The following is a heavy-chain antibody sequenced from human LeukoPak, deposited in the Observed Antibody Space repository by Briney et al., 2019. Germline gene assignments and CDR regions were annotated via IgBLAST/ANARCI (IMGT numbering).Heavy chain of an antibody. CDR2: TRNEANIYTT. Sequence: GGSLRLSCAASGFIFSDHYMDWVRQAPGKGLEWVGRTRNEANIYTTKYAASVKGRFTVSRDDSKNSLYLQMNSLKTEDTAVYYCASPVGATTVRAFDIWGQGTMVTVSS. CDR1: GFIFSDHY. CDR3: ASPVGATTVRAFDI. D-gene: IGHD1-26*01. J-gene: IGHJ3*02. V-gene: IGHV3-72*01.